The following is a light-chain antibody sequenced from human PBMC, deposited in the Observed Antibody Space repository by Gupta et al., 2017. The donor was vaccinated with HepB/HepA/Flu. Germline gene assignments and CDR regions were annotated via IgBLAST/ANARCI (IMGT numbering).Light chain of an antibody. J-gene: IGKJ1*01. CDR2: GAS. CDR1: QSVSSSY. CDR3: QQYGSSPAWT. V-gene: IGKV3-20*01. Sequence: EIVLPQSPGTLSLSPGERATLSCRASQSVSSSYLAWCQQKPGQTPRLLIYGASSRATGIPDRFSGSGSGTDFTLTISRLEPEDFAVYYCQQYGSSPAWTVGQGTKVEI.